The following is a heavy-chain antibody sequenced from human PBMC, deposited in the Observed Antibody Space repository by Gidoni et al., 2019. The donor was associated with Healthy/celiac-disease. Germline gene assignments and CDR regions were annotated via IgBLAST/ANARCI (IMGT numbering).Heavy chain of an antibody. V-gene: IGHV4-61*02. CDR2: IYTSGST. CDR1: GGSISSGSYY. Sequence: QVQLQESGPGLVKPSQTLSLTCPVSGGSISSGSYYWSWIRQPAGKGLEWIGRIYTSGSTNYNPSLKSRVTISVDTSKNQFSLKLSSVTAADTAVYYCAREGYNWNHPYYYYYYMDVWGKGTTVTVSS. D-gene: IGHD1-20*01. J-gene: IGHJ6*03. CDR3: AREGYNWNHPYYYYYYMDV.